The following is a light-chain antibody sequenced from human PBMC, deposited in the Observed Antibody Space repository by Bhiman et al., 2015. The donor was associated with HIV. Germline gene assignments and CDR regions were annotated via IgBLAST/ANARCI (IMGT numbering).Light chain of an antibody. J-gene: IGLJ1*01. Sequence: NFMLTQPHSVSESPGKTVSLSCTGSRGSIASNYVQWYQKHPGSAPTTVIFEDNQRPSGVPDRFSGSIDSSSNSASLTISGLKTEDEADYYCSSYTSSSTYVFGSGTKVTVL. CDR3: SSYTSSSTYV. V-gene: IGLV6-57*02. CDR2: EDN. CDR1: RGSIASNY.